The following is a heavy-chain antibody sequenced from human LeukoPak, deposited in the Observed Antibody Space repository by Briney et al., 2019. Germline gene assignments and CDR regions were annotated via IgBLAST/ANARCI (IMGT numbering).Heavy chain of an antibody. D-gene: IGHD3-10*01. CDR3: ARDRGGILDF. V-gene: IGHV3-7*04. CDR1: GFTSSSYW. J-gene: IGHJ4*02. CDR2: TKQDGSAK. Sequence: RGSLRLSCAASGFTSSSYWMAWVRQAPGKGLEWVANTKQDGSAKNYVGSVRGRFTISRDNAKTSLEQQIDSLRVEDTAVYYCARDRGGILDFWGQGTLVTVSS.